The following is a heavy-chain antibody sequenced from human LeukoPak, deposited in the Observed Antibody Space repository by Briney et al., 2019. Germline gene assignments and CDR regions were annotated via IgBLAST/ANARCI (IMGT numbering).Heavy chain of an antibody. CDR3: ARGGGLDV. V-gene: IGHV3-23*01. CDR2: MALSGGPT. D-gene: IGHD3-16*01. J-gene: IGHJ6*02. CDR1: GFTFSAYA. Sequence: PGGSLRLSCAASGFTFSAYAMAWVRRPPGRGLEWVSTMALSGGPTHYADAVEGRFTISRDDSKSTLYLHINNLRAEDTAVYYCARGGGLDVWGQGATVTVSS.